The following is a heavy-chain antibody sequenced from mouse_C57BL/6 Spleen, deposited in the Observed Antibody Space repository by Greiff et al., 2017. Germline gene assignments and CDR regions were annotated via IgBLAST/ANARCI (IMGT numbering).Heavy chain of an antibody. D-gene: IGHD1-1*01. CDR1: GYAFSSSW. J-gene: IGHJ1*03. V-gene: IGHV1-82*01. CDR3: ARGRNITTVVATDFDV. Sequence: QVQLKQSGPELVKPGASVKISCKASGYAFSSSWMNWVKQRPGTGLEWIGRIYPGDGDTNYNGKFKGKATLTADKSSSTAYMQLSSLTSEDSAVYFCARGRNITTVVATDFDVWGTGTTVTVSS. CDR2: IYPGDGDT.